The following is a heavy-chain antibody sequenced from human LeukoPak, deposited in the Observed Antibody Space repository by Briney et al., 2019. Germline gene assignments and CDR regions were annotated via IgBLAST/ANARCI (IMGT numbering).Heavy chain of an antibody. D-gene: IGHD3-10*01. Sequence: SETLSLTCTVSAGFISTYYWSWIRQPPGKGLEWIGYIYYSGSSNYNPSLKSRVTISVDTSENQFSLKLSSVTAADTAVYYCASHYGSGFGSWGQGTLVTVSS. J-gene: IGHJ4*02. CDR1: AGFISTYY. CDR3: ASHYGSGFGS. CDR2: IYYSGSS. V-gene: IGHV4-59*01.